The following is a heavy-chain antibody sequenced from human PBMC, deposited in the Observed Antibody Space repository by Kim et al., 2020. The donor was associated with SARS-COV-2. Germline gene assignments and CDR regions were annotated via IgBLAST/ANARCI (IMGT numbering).Heavy chain of an antibody. J-gene: IGHJ3*02. V-gene: IGHV3-9*01. CDR2: ISWNSGSI. CDR3: AKDHGYSCYGSAFDI. D-gene: IGHD5-12*01. CDR1: GFTFDDYA. Sequence: GGSLRLSCAASGFTFDDYAMHWVQQAPGKGMEWVSGISWNSGSIGYADSVKGRVTISRDNAKNSLYLQMNSLRAEDTAVYYCAKDHGYSCYGSAFDIWGQGTMVTVSS.